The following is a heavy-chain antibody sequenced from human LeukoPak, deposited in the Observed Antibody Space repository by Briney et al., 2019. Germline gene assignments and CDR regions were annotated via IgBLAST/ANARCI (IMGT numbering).Heavy chain of an antibody. CDR1: GGSITTSDNY. Sequence: ASETLSLTCIVSGGSITTSDNYWGWIRQPPGKGLEWIGAVHNSGSTYYNPSLKSRVTMSIDRSTNRFSLKLSSVTAADTAVYYCASKKVTRAYYFDYWGQGTLVTVSS. J-gene: IGHJ4*02. D-gene: IGHD4-11*01. CDR2: VHNSGST. CDR3: ASKKVTRAYYFDY. V-gene: IGHV4-39*07.